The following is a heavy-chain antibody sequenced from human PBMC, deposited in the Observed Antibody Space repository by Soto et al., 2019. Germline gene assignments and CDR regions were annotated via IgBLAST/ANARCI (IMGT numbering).Heavy chain of an antibody. CDR1: GFPFTSYG. D-gene: IGHD3-10*01. J-gene: IGHJ4*02. CDR3: VGGQYYFDY. V-gene: IGHV3-30*03. Sequence: QVQLVESGAGVVQPGRSLRLSCAASGFPFTSYGMHWVREGPDKGLEWVSIISYDGSDKYYADSVKGRFTISRDNSKNTLYLQMNSLRTEDTALYYCVGGQYYFDYRGQGTLVIVSA. CDR2: ISYDGSDK.